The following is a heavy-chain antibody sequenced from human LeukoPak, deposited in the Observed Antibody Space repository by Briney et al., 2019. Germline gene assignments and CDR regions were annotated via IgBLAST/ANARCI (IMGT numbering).Heavy chain of an antibody. Sequence: PGGSLRLSCTASGFTFGDYAMSWVRQAPGKGLEWVGFIRSKAYGGTTEYAASVKGRFTISRDDSKSIAYLQMNSLKTEDTAVYYCTRERDTAMGPYYFDYWGQGTLVTVSS. D-gene: IGHD5-18*01. CDR2: IRSKAYGGTT. CDR3: TRERDTAMGPYYFDY. V-gene: IGHV3-49*04. CDR1: GFTFGDYA. J-gene: IGHJ4*02.